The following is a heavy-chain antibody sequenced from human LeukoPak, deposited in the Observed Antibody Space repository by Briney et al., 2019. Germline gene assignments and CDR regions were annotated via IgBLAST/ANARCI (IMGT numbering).Heavy chain of an antibody. CDR2: ISGSGDST. CDR3: ARARSSYGYGDAFDI. Sequence: PGGSLRLSCAASGFTFSSYAMSWVRQAPGKGLEWVSAISGSGDSTYYEDSVKGRFTISRDNSKNTLYLQMNSLRAEDTAVYYCARARSSYGYGDAFDIWGQGTMVTVSS. D-gene: IGHD5-18*01. CDR1: GFTFSSYA. J-gene: IGHJ3*02. V-gene: IGHV3-23*01.